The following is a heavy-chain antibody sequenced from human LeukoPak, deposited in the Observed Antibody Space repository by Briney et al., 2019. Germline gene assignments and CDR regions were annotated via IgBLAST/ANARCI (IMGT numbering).Heavy chain of an antibody. Sequence: SETLSLTCAVYGGSFSGYYWSWIRQPPGKGLEWIGEINHSGSTNYNPSLKSRVTISVDTSKNQFSLKLSSVTAADTAVYYCARAPSSSSWYYSDYWGQGTLVTVSS. V-gene: IGHV4-34*01. CDR2: INHSGST. CDR1: GGSFSGYY. CDR3: ARAPSSSSWYYSDY. D-gene: IGHD6-13*01. J-gene: IGHJ4*02.